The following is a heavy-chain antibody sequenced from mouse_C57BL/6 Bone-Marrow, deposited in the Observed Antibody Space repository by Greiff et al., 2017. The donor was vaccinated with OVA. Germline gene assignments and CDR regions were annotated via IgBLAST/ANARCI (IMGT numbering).Heavy chain of an antibody. CDR2: IYPSASET. Sequence: QVLLQQPGAELVRPGSSVKLSCKASGYTFTSYWMDWVKQRPGQGLEWIGNIYPSASETHYNQKFKDKATLTVDKSSSTAYMQLSSLTSKDSAVYDCARHGKGAMDYWGQGTSVTVSS. J-gene: IGHJ4*01. CDR3: ARHGKGAMDY. CDR1: GYTFTSYW. D-gene: IGHD1-1*01. V-gene: IGHV1-61*01.